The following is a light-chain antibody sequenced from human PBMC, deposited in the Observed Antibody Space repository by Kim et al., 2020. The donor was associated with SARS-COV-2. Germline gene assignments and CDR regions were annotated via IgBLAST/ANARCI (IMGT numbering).Light chain of an antibody. Sequence: SPGERPTLSCRARQSVSSSYLAWYQQQPGQAPRLLIYGASSRATGVPDRFSGSGSGTDFTLTITRLEPEDFAVYYCQQYGNSPHTFGQGTKVDIK. J-gene: IGKJ1*01. V-gene: IGKV3-20*01. CDR2: GAS. CDR3: QQYGNSPHT. CDR1: QSVSSSY.